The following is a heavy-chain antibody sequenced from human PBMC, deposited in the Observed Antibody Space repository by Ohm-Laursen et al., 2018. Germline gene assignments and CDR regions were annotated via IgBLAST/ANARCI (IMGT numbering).Heavy chain of an antibody. Sequence: TLSLTCAVYGGSFSGYYWSWIRQPPGKGLEWIGEINHSGSTNYNPSLKSRVTISVDTSKNQFSLKLSSVTAADTAVYYCARAVIGHIAWFDPWGQGTLVTVSS. V-gene: IGHV4-34*01. CDR1: GGSFSGYY. CDR3: ARAVIGHIAWFDP. D-gene: IGHD2-21*01. CDR2: INHSGST. J-gene: IGHJ5*02.